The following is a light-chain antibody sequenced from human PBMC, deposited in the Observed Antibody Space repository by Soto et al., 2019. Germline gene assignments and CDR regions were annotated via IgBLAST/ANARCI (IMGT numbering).Light chain of an antibody. J-gene: IGKJ2*03. CDR1: ESVSSY. Sequence: DIPMTQSPSSLSAFVGDRVTITCRASESVSSYLNWYQQKPGKAPNLLIYAASSLQSGVPSRFSGSGSGTDFTLTISSLQPEDFATYYCQQSYSTPYSFGQGTKLEIK. CDR3: QQSYSTPYS. V-gene: IGKV1-39*01. CDR2: AAS.